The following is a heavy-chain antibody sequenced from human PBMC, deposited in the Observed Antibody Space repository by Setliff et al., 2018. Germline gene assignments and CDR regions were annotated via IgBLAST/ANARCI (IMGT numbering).Heavy chain of an antibody. CDR1: GATFSSHG. D-gene: IGHD2-15*01. CDR2: IIPIFGTA. J-gene: IGHJ4*02. Sequence: SVKVSCKASGATFSSHGISWVRQAPGQGLDWMGGIIPIFGTANYAQKFQGRVTITTDESTTTAYMELSSLRSEDTAVYYCATGPDIGEFGGNYFNYWGQGTLVTVSS. V-gene: IGHV1-69*05. CDR3: ATGPDIGEFGGNYFNY.